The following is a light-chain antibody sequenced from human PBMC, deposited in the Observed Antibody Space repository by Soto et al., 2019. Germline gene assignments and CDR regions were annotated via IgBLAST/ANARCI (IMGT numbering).Light chain of an antibody. Sequence: DIQMTQSPSSVSGAVGDRVSITCRASHDIDRWLAWYQQRPGKAPKLLIYGGFNLQSGVPSRFSGSGSGTDYTLTISNLQPGDFATYYCQQAKSLPYTFGQGTKLEIK. V-gene: IGKV1-12*01. CDR2: GGF. J-gene: IGKJ2*01. CDR3: QQAKSLPYT. CDR1: HDIDRW.